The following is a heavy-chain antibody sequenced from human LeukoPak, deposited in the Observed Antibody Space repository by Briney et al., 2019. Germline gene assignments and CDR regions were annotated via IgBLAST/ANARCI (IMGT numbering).Heavy chain of an antibody. Sequence: GGSLRLSCAASGFTVSSNYMSWVRQAPGMGLEWVSTHGGHHGTFYADSVKGRFTVSRDNSKNTVYLEISSLRAEDTAEYYCARDGDVRVQYYFYHLDVWGKGTTVTVSS. CDR1: GFTVSSNY. CDR2: HGGHHGT. V-gene: IGHV3-53*01. CDR3: ARDGDVRVQYYFYHLDV. J-gene: IGHJ6*03. D-gene: IGHD3-16*01.